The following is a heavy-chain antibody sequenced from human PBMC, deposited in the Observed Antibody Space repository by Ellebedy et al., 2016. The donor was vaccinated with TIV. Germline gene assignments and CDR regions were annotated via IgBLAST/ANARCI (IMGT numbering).Heavy chain of an antibody. CDR3: ATVPTAEKFFDY. CDR2: LSHDGSKE. D-gene: IGHD1-14*01. Sequence: GGSLRLSXAASGFTVGTYGMHWVRQAPGKGLEWVAFLSHDGSKEYYGDSVKGRFTISRDNSTNSLYLQVNRLRTEDTAIYYCATVPTAEKFFDYWGQGTLVTVSS. J-gene: IGHJ4*02. CDR1: GFTVGTYG. V-gene: IGHV3-30*03.